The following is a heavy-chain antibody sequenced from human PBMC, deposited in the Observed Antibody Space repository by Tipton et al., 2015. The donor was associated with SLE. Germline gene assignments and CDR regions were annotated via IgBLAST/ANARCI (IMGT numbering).Heavy chain of an antibody. CDR1: GGSFSGYA. J-gene: IGHJ5*02. D-gene: IGHD2/OR15-2a*01. CDR3: ARLSSWFDP. V-gene: IGHV4-34*01. Sequence: GLVKPSETLSLTCTISGGSFSGYAWSWIRQPPGKRLEWIGEISHSGGDNYNPSLKSRATVSLDRSKNEFSLSWNSVTAADTAVYYCARLSSWFDPWGLGTLVTVSS. CDR2: ISHSGGD.